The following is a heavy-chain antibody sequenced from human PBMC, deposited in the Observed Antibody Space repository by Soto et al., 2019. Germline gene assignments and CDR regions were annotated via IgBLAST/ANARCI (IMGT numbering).Heavy chain of an antibody. J-gene: IGHJ6*02. Sequence: QVQLVQSGAEVKKPGASVKVSCKASGYTFTGYYMHWVRQAPGQGLEWMGWINPNSGGTNYAQKFQGWVTMTRDTSISTAYMELSRLRSDDTAVYYCARGGYSGRSLIYYYYGMDVWGQGTTVTVSS. V-gene: IGHV1-2*04. CDR3: ARGGYSGRSLIYYYYGMDV. CDR2: INPNSGGT. CDR1: GYTFTGYY. D-gene: IGHD1-26*01.